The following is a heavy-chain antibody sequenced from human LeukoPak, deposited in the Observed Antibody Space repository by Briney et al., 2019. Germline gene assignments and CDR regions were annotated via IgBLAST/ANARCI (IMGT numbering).Heavy chain of an antibody. CDR3: AFRGADFDY. V-gene: IGHV4-31*03. CDR1: GVSISRGGYY. D-gene: IGHD3-10*01. Sequence: SETLSLTCTVSGVSISRGGYYWRWIRQHPGKGLEWIGYIYYSGSTYYNPSLKSRFTISVDTSKNQFSLKLSSVTAADTAVYYCAFRGADFDYWGQGTLVTVSS. CDR2: IYYSGST. J-gene: IGHJ4*02.